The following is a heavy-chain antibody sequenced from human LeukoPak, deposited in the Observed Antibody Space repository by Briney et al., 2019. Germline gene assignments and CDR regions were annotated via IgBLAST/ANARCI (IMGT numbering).Heavy chain of an antibody. CDR1: GGSSSGYY. D-gene: IGHD3-22*01. CDR2: INHSGST. CDR3: ARVTYYYDSSGYYYERYYYGMDV. V-gene: IGHV4-34*01. J-gene: IGHJ6*02. Sequence: SETLSLTCAVYGGSSSGYYWSWIRQPPGKGLEWIGEINHSGSTNYNPSLKSRVTISVDTSKNQFSLKLSSVTAADTAVYYCARVTYYYDSSGYYYERYYYGMDVWGQGTTVTVSS.